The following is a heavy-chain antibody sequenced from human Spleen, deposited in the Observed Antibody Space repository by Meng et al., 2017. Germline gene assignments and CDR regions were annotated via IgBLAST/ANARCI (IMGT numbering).Heavy chain of an antibody. CDR2: MNPNSGDT. Sequence: ASVKVSCKASGYTFTGYYIHWVRQAPGQGLERMGWMNPNSGDTNYAQKFQGRVTMTRETSISTAYMELSRLRSDDTAVYYCAGSHYYDTSGQRGAFDIWGQGTMVTVSS. CDR3: AGSHYYDTSGQRGAFDI. CDR1: GYTFTGYY. J-gene: IGHJ3*02. D-gene: IGHD3-22*01. V-gene: IGHV1-2*02.